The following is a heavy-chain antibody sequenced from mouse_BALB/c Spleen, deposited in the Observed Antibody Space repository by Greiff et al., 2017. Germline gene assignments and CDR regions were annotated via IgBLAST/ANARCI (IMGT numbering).Heavy chain of an antibody. CDR1: GFNIKDTY. D-gene: IGHD1-1*01. CDR3: ASLYYYGSSYAMDY. V-gene: IGHV14-3*02. J-gene: IGHJ4*01. Sequence: EVKLMESGAELVKPGASVKLSCTASGFNIKDTYMHWVKQRPEQGLEWIGRIDPANGNTKYDPKFQGKATITADTSSNTAYLQLSSLTSEDTAVYYCASLYYYGSSYAMDYWGQGTSVTVSS. CDR2: IDPANGNT.